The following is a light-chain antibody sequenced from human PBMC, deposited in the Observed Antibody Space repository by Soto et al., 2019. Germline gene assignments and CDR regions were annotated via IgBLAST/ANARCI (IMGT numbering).Light chain of an antibody. CDR2: KAS. V-gene: IGKV1-5*03. J-gene: IGKJ4*01. CDR3: QQYNSYSPLT. Sequence: DIQMTQSPSTLSASVGDRVTITCRASQSISYWLAWYQQKPGKAPKLLIYKASSLESGVPSRFSGSGSGTEFTLTISSLQPDDFATYYCQQYNSYSPLTFGGGTTVEIK. CDR1: QSISYW.